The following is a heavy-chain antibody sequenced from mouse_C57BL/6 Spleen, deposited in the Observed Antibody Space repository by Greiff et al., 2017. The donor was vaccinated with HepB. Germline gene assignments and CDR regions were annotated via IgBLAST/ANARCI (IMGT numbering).Heavy chain of an antibody. J-gene: IGHJ2*01. D-gene: IGHD2-3*01. V-gene: IGHV7-3*01. CDR3: ARYARDGYYGYFDY. CDR1: GFTFTDYY. Sequence: RVESGGGLVQPGGSLSLSCAASGFTFTDYYMRWVRQPPGKALEWLGFIRNKANGYTTEYSASVKGRFTISRDNSQSILYLQMNALRAEDSATYYCARYARDGYYGYFDYWGQGTTLTVSS. CDR2: IRNKANGYTT.